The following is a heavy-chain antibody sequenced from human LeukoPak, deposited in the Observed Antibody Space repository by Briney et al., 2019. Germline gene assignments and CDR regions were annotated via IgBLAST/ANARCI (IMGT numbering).Heavy chain of an antibody. V-gene: IGHV1-2*02. Sequence: ASVKVSCKASGYTFTGYYMHWVRQGPAQGHELMGWINLNSGGTNYAQKFQGRVTRTRDTSISTFYMELSRLRSDDTAVYYCARDYDSYSPNWFDPWGQGTLVTVSS. J-gene: IGHJ5*02. D-gene: IGHD2-15*01. CDR2: INLNSGGT. CDR3: ARDYDSYSPNWFDP. CDR1: GYTFTGYY.